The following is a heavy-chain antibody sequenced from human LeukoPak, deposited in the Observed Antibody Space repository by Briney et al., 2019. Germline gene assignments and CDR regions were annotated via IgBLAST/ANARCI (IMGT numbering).Heavy chain of an antibody. V-gene: IGHV4-39*07. CDR3: ARVRRRRFLEWLLPHMDV. J-gene: IGHJ6*03. CDR2: IYYSGST. D-gene: IGHD3-3*01. CDR1: GGSISSSSYY. Sequence: SETLSLTCTVSGGSISSSSYYWGWIRQPPGKGLEWIGSIYYSGSTYYNPSLKSRVTISVDTSKNQFSLKLSSVTAADTAVYYCARVRRRRFLEWLLPHMDVWGKGTTVTVSS.